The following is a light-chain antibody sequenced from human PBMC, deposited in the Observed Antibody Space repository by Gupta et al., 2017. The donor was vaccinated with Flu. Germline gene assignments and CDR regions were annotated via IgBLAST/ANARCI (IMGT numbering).Light chain of an antibody. CDR2: TTS. V-gene: IGKV1-12*01. J-gene: IGKJ5*01. CDR1: QGVSKY. CDR3: QQANTFPIT. Sequence: DIQMTQSPSSVSASVGDRVTVTCRASQGVSKYVAWYQQKPGDAPKLLIYTTSTLQGGVPSRFSGSGSGTDFTLTISSLQPEDSATYYCQQANTFPITFGQDTRLEIK.